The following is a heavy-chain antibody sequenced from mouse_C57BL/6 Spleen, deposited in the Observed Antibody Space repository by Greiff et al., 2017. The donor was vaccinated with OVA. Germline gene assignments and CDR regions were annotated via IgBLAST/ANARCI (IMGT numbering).Heavy chain of an antibody. CDR3: EKDYGSRGTEYFDV. CDR2: IDPSDSET. CDR1: GYTFTSYW. D-gene: IGHD1-1*01. J-gene: IGHJ1*03. Sequence: QVQLQQPGAELVRPGSSVKLSCKASGYTFTSYWMHWVKQRPIQGLEWIGNIDPSDSETHYNQKFKDKATLTVDKSSSTAYMQLSSLTSEDSAVYYCEKDYGSRGTEYFDVWGTGTTVTVSS. V-gene: IGHV1-52*01.